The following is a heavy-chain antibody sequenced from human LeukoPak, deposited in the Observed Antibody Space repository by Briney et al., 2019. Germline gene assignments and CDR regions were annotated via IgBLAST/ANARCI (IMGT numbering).Heavy chain of an antibody. Sequence: ASVKVSCKASGYTFTIYYMHWVRQAPGQGLEWVGIINPSGGSTSYAQKFQGRVTMTRDTSTSTVYMELSSLRSEDTAVYYCARDELLGYYSSGWQTIPDYWGQGTLVTVSS. CDR2: INPSGGST. D-gene: IGHD6-19*01. V-gene: IGHV1-46*03. CDR3: ARDELLGYYSSGWQTIPDY. J-gene: IGHJ4*02. CDR1: GYTFTIYY.